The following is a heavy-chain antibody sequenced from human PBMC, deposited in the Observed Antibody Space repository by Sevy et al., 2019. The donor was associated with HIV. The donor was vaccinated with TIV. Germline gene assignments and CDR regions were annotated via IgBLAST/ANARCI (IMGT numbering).Heavy chain of an antibody. CDR1: GFTFSSYW. V-gene: IGHV3-7*03. CDR2: IKQDGSEK. Sequence: GGSLRLSCAASGFTFSSYWMSWVRQAPGKGLEWVANIKQDGSEKYYVDSVKGRFTISRDNAKNSLYLQMNSLRAEVTAVYYCAREMMNTAMDPGFDYWGQGTLVTVSS. CDR3: AREMMNTAMDPGFDY. J-gene: IGHJ4*02. D-gene: IGHD5-18*01.